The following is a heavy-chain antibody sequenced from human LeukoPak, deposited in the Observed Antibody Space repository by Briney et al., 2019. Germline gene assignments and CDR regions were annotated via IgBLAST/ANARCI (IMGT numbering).Heavy chain of an antibody. CDR1: GGTFSSYA. CDR3: ARYLAGPSRL. V-gene: IGHV1-69*05. J-gene: IGHJ4*02. Sequence: SVKVSCKASGGTFSSYAISWVRQAPGQGREWMGGIIPIFGTANYAQKFQGRVTITTDESTSTANMEMSSLRSEDTAVYYCARYLAGPSRLWGQGTLVTVSS. CDR2: IIPIFGTA.